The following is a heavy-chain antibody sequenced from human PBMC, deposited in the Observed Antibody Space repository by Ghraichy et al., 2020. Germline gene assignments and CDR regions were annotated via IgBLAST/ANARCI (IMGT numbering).Heavy chain of an antibody. CDR1: GFTFSSYW. D-gene: IGHD6-19*01. J-gene: IGHJ2*01. CDR3: ARDDVDSSGWYRYFDL. CDR2: INSDGSST. Sequence: GGSLRLSCAASGFTFSSYWMHWVRQAPGKGLVWVSRINSDGSSTSYADSVKGRFTISRDNAKNTLYLQMNSLRAEDTAVYYCARDDVDSSGWYRYFDLWGRGTLVTVSS. V-gene: IGHV3-74*01.